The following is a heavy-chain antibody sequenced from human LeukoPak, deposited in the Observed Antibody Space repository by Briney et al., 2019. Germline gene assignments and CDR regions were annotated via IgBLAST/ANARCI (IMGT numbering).Heavy chain of an antibody. J-gene: IGHJ5*02. CDR2: INPNSGGT. V-gene: IGHV1-2*02. Sequence: ASVKVSCKAAGYTFNGYYMHWVRQAPGQGLEWMGWINPNSGGTNYAQKFQGRVTMPRDTSLSTAYRELSRLRPDDTAVYYCARSRVVVPAIGWFDPWGEGTLVTVSS. CDR1: GYTFNGYY. D-gene: IGHD2-2*01. CDR3: ARSRVVVPAIGWFDP.